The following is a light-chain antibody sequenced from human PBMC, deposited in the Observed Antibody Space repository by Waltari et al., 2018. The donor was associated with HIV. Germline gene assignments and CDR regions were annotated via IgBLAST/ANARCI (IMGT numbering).Light chain of an antibody. CDR2: RDS. J-gene: IGLJ1*01. CDR1: KLGNKY. V-gene: IGLV3-1*01. CDR3: QAWDSTTAV. Sequence: SYELTQPPSVSVSPGQTASISCSGDKLGNKYTCWYQQRPGQSPVLLIYRDSTRPSGIPERFSGSNSGNTATLTISGAQAMDEADYYCQAWDSTTAVFGTGTKVTVL.